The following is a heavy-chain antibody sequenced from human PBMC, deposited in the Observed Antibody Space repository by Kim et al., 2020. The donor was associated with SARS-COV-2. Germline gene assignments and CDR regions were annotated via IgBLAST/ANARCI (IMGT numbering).Heavy chain of an antibody. Sequence: GGSLRLSCAASGLTFSNYAMSWVRQAPGKGLEWVSAISGSGGGTYYTDSVKGRFTISRDNSKNTLYLQMNNLRAEDTALYYCAKAGASWTDIVVVAPHLGCFDPGGQGTLVTVSS. CDR1: GLTFSNYA. V-gene: IGHV3-23*01. J-gene: IGHJ5*02. D-gene: IGHD2-2*01. CDR2: ISGSGGGT. CDR3: AKAGASWTDIVVVAPHLGCFDP.